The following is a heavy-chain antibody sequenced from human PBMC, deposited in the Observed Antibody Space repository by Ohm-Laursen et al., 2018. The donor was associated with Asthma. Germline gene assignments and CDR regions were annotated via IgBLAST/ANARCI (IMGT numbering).Heavy chain of an antibody. V-gene: IGHV1-69*01. CDR3: ARAKDFWSKLDY. CDR1: GGTFSSYA. CDR2: IIPIFGTA. J-gene: IGHJ4*02. Sequence: GSSVKVSCKVSGGTFSSYAISWVRQAPGQGLEWMGGIIPIFGTANYAQKFQGRVTITADESTSTAYMELSSLRSEDTAVYYCARAKDFWSKLDYWGQGTLVTVSS. D-gene: IGHD3-3*01.